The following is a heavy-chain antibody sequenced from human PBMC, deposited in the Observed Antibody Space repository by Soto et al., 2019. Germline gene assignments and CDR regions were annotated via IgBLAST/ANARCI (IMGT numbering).Heavy chain of an antibody. V-gene: IGHV4-4*07. CDR2: ITDNGIT. J-gene: IGHJ1*01. CDR1: GAYVSDFS. Sequence: QVQQLESGPGLVKPWDTLSLTCTVSGAYVSDFSWSWIRQPAGKGLEWIGRITDNGITQYTPSFRSRVTMSMDTSKNKCSLNLQSATSSDTAVYYCARESGENWTYEAHWGQGTLVTVSS. D-gene: IGHD1-7*01. CDR3: ARESGENWTYEAH.